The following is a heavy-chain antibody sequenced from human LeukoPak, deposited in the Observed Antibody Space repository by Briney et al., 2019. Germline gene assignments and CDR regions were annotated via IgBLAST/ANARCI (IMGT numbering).Heavy chain of an antibody. Sequence: GRSLRLSCTASGFTFSSYGMHWVRQAPGKGLEWVAVKWFDGSNKYYADSVKGRLTISRDNSKSTLYLQMNSLRAEDTAVYYCAKAVAATGHYYFGMDVWGQGTTVTVSS. V-gene: IGHV3-33*06. CDR3: AKAVAATGHYYFGMDV. CDR1: GFTFSSYG. J-gene: IGHJ6*02. D-gene: IGHD6-19*01. CDR2: KWFDGSNK.